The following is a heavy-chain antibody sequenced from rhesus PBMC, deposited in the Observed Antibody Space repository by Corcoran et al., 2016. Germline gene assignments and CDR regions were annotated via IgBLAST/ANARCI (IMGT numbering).Heavy chain of an antibody. V-gene: IGHV4-93*02. CDR2: IYGSGGST. CDR3: ARRGGSYKGYY. Sequence: QVQLQESGPGLVKPSETLSLTCAVSGGSISSSNWWSWIRQSPGKGLEWIGGIYGSGGSTEYNPSLKSRVTISIDTSKNQFSLKLTSVTAADTAVYYCARRGGSYKGYYWGQGVLVTVSS. D-gene: IGHD1-26*01. CDR1: GGSISSSNW. J-gene: IGHJ4*01.